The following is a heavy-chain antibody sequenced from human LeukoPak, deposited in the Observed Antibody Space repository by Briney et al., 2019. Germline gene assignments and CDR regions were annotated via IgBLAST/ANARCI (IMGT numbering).Heavy chain of an antibody. Sequence: PSETLSLTCTVSGGSISSSSYYWGWIRQPPGKGLEWIGEINHSGSTNYNPSLKSRVTISVDTSKNQFSLKLSSVTAADTAVYYCARGGDGGSGWLFDYWGQGTLVTVSS. D-gene: IGHD6-19*01. CDR2: INHSGST. CDR1: GGSISSSSYY. V-gene: IGHV4-39*07. J-gene: IGHJ4*02. CDR3: ARGGDGGSGWLFDY.